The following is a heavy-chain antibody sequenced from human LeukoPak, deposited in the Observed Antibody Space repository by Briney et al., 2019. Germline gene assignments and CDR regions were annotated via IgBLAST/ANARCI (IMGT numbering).Heavy chain of an antibody. Sequence: PGRCLRLSCAASGFTFDEYAKHWVRQAPGKGLEWGSGISWNSDSISYADSVKRRFTISRDNATNTLYLQMNSLRVEDTALYYCAKDVVSMDSTGCMDVWGQGTTVTVSS. CDR3: AKDVVSMDSTGCMDV. CDR1: GFTFDEYA. CDR2: ISWNSDSI. V-gene: IGHV3-9*01. J-gene: IGHJ6*02. D-gene: IGHD3-22*01.